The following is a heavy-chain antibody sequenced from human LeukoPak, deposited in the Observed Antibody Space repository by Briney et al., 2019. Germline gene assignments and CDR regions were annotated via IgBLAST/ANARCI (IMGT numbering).Heavy chain of an antibody. D-gene: IGHD3-22*01. CDR1: GASFSTGDQY. J-gene: IGHJ4*02. Sequence: SETLSLTCTVSGASFSTGDQYWNWLRQSPGKGLEWIGSIHPSGMLYNNPSLESRVTISIDTSNNQFSLHLNSVTAADTAVYFCSRGLDSRKLGYWGQGTLVTVSS. CDR2: IHPSGML. CDR3: SRGLDSRKLGY. V-gene: IGHV4-31*03.